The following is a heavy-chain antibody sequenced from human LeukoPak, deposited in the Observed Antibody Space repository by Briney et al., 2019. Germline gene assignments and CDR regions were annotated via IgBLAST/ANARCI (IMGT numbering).Heavy chain of an antibody. CDR2: IYNDGCLP. Sequence: GGSLRLSCTASGFSFSSYGMYWVRQAPGKGLEWVALIYNDGCLPNYLDSVRGRFTISRDNSKNTLYLQMNSLRVEDTAVYYCAKGHFIGNSEFLDNWGQGTLVSVSP. J-gene: IGHJ4*02. D-gene: IGHD4-23*01. CDR1: GFSFSSYG. V-gene: IGHV3-33*06. CDR3: AKGHFIGNSEFLDN.